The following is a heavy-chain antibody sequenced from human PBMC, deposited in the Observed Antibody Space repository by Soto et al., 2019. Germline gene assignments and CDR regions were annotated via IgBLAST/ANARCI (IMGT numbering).Heavy chain of an antibody. Sequence: GGSLRLSCAASGCTFSSYGMHWVRQATGKGLEWVAVIWYDGSNKYYADSVKGRFTISRDNSKNTLYLQMNSLRAEDTAVYYCARDIGIAVAGTLGYWGQGTLVTVSS. V-gene: IGHV3-33*01. CDR2: IWYDGSNK. J-gene: IGHJ4*02. CDR1: GCTFSSYG. D-gene: IGHD6-19*01. CDR3: ARDIGIAVAGTLGY.